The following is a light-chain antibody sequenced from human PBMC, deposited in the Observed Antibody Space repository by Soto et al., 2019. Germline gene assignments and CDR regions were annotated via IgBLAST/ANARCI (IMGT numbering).Light chain of an antibody. V-gene: IGKV3-20*01. J-gene: IGKJ4*01. CDR2: GAS. CDR3: QQYGSSPLT. Sequence: EIVLTQSPGTLSLSPGERATLSCRASQSVSSSYLAWYQQKPGQAPRLLIYGASSRATGIPDRFSGSGSGTDCTLTISRLEPEDFAVYYCQQYGSSPLTFGGGTKVEIK. CDR1: QSVSSSY.